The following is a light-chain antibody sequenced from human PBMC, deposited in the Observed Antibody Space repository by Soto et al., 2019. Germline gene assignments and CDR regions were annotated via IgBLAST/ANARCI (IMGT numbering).Light chain of an antibody. Sequence: DIQMTQSPSTLSASVGDRVIITCRASQSISDYLAWYQQKPGKAPKLLIYDASNLESGVPSTFSGSGSGTEFTLTISGLQPDDFATYYCQQYNSYSFGQGTKVDIK. CDR1: QSISDY. CDR3: QQYNSYS. V-gene: IGKV1-5*01. CDR2: DAS. J-gene: IGKJ1*01.